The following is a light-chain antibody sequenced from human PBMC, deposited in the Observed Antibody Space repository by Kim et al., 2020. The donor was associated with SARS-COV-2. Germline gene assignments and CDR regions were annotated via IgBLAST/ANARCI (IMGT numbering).Light chain of an antibody. CDR2: LVS. J-gene: IGKJ1*01. CDR3: VQVLQTRT. Sequence: EPASISCRSSQSLLHSNGKYYLDWYLQKPAQSPQLLIYLVSNRAPGVPDRFTGSGSGTDFTLKISRVEPEDVGVYYCVQVLQTRTFGQGTKVDIK. CDR1: QSLLHSNGKYY. V-gene: IGKV2-28*01.